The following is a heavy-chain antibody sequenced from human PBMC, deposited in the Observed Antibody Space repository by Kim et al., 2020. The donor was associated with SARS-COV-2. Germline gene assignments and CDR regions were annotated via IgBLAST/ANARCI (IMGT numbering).Heavy chain of an antibody. CDR3: VKGFRTYEGSD. V-gene: IGHV3-9*02. D-gene: IGHD1-26*01. Sequence: GGSLRLSCVVSGLTSDDYAIHWVRQAPGKGLEWVSGIIWNSGRIGYADSVTGRFTISRDNAKNSLYLQMNSLRAEDTGLYYCVKGFRTYEGSDWGQGTLVTVSS. J-gene: IGHJ4*02. CDR2: IIWNSGRI. CDR1: GLTSDDYA.